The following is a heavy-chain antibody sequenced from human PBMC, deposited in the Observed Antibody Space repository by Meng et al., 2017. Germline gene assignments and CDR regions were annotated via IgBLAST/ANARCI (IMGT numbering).Heavy chain of an antibody. D-gene: IGHD3-10*01. J-gene: IGHJ5*02. Sequence: SETLSLTCTVSGGSISSGGYYWSWIRRHPGKGLEWIGYIYYSGSTYYNPSLKSRVTISVDTSKNQFSLKLSSVTAADTAVYYCARSGGQGWFGASRGWFDPWGQGTLVTVSS. V-gene: IGHV4-31*03. CDR3: ARSGGQGWFGASRGWFDP. CDR1: GGSISSGGYY. CDR2: IYYSGST.